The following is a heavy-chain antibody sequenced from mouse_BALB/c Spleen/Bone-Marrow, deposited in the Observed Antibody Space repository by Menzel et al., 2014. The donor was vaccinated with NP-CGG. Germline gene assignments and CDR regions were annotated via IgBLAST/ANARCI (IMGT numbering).Heavy chain of an antibody. CDR1: GYSFSNYW. J-gene: IGHJ4*01. Sequence: VQVVESGAELVRPGSSVKISCKSSGYSFSNYWTNWMKQRPGQGLEWIGQIYPGDGDTNYNGKFKGKATLTADKSSSTAYMQLSSLTSEDSAVYFCASRGDYSYAMDYWGQGASVTVSS. CDR3: ASRGDYSYAMDY. D-gene: IGHD1-1*01. CDR2: IYPGDGDT. V-gene: IGHV1-80*01.